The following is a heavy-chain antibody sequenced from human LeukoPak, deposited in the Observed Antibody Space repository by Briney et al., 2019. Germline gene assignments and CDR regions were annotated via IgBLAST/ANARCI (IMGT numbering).Heavy chain of an antibody. Sequence: SVKVSCKASGGTFSSYAISWVRQAPGQGLEWMGGIIPIFGTANYAQKFQGRVTITTDESTSTAYMELSSLRSEDTAVYYCARGVADFWSGYYLNNWFDPWGQGTLVTVSS. CDR2: IIPIFGTA. CDR3: ARGVADFWSGYYLNNWFDP. D-gene: IGHD3-3*01. CDR1: GGTFSSYA. J-gene: IGHJ5*02. V-gene: IGHV1-69*05.